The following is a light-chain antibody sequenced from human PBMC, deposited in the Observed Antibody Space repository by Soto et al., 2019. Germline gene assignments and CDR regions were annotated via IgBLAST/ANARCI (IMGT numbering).Light chain of an antibody. J-gene: IGLJ1*01. CDR1: SSDVGDYNY. Sequence: QSVLTQPASVSGSPGQSVTISCTGTSSDVGDYNYVCWYQQHPGRAPKLLIFEVSNRPSGVSDRFSGSKSGNTASLIISGLQAAEEATYHCTSYTRKRSLYVFGTGTKVTVL. V-gene: IGLV2-14*01. CDR2: EVS. CDR3: TSYTRKRSLYV.